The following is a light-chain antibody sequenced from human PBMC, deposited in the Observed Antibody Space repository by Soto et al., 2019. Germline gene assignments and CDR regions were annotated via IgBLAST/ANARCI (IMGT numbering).Light chain of an antibody. CDR3: SSSTSSNTFV. Sequence: QSALTQPASVSGAPGQSITISCTGTNSDVNYVSWHQQHPGKAPKLMIYEVINRSSGVSTRFSGSKSGNTASLTISGLQAEDGADYYCSSSTSSNTFVFGTGTKVTVL. V-gene: IGLV2-14*01. CDR2: EVI. J-gene: IGLJ1*01. CDR1: NSDVNY.